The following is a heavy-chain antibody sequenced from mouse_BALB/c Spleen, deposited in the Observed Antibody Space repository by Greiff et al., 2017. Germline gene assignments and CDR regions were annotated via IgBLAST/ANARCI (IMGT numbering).Heavy chain of an antibody. J-gene: IGHJ2*01. CDR2: ICSGGGST. CDR3: ARHPFYDGYNYFDY. D-gene: IGHD2-3*01. CDR1: GFAFSSYD. V-gene: IGHV5-12-1*01. Sequence: EVQLVESGGGLVKPGGSLKLSCAASGFAFSSYDMSWVRQTPGKGLEWVAYICSGGGSTYYPDSVKGRFHSSRDSAKNTLYLQMSSLNSEDTAMYSCARHPFYDGYNYFDYWGQGTTLTVSS.